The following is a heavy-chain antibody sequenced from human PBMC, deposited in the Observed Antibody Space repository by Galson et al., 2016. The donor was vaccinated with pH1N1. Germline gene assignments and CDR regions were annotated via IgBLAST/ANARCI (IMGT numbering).Heavy chain of an antibody. CDR3: ARDETITETRGVFDS. CDR1: GFSFSSYA. D-gene: IGHD3-10*01. V-gene: IGHV3-23*01. CDR2: ISASNDNT. J-gene: IGHJ5*01. Sequence: SLRLSCAASGFSFSSYAMTWVRQAPGKGLEWVSSISASNDNTYFADSVKGRFTVSRDTSRDTLFLQMSSLRVEDTAVYYCARDETITETRGVFDSWGQGTLVTVSS.